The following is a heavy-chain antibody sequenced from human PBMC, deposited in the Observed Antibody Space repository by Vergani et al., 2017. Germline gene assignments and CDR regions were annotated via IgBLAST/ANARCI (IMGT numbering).Heavy chain of an antibody. Sequence: EVQLVESGGGLVKPGGSLRLSCAASGFSFSNAWMTWVRQGPGKGLEWVGRIKRQSDGGTTDYAVPVKGRFTISRDESTNMLHIHMNSLKTEDTAVYYCTTLSPNWADWWGQGTLVNVSS. CDR3: TTLSPNWADW. CDR1: GFSFSNAW. CDR2: IKRQSDGGTT. J-gene: IGHJ4*02. D-gene: IGHD7-27*01. V-gene: IGHV3-15*01.